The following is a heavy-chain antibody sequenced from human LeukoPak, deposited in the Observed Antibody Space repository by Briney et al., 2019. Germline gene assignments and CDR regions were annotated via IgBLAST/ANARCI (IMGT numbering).Heavy chain of an antibody. Sequence: PSETLSLTCTVSGDSISGYSWSWIRQPPGKGLEWIAYIYHSGTTNYNPSLKSRVTISVDTSKNQFSLKLSSVTAADTAVYYCAGSGPTIDYWGQGTLVTVSS. CDR3: AGSGPTIDY. D-gene: IGHD1-26*01. CDR2: IYHSGTT. J-gene: IGHJ4*02. CDR1: GDSISGYS. V-gene: IGHV4-59*12.